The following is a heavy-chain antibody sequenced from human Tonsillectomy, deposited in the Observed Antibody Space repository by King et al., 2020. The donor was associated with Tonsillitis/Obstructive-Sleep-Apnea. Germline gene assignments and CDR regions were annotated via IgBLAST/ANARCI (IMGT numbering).Heavy chain of an antibody. CDR1: GGSVSSGSYY. Sequence: QLQESGPGLVKPSETLSLTCTVSGGSVSSGSYYWSWIRQPPGKGLEWIGYIYYSGSTNYNPSLKSRVTISVDTSKNPFSLKLSSVTAADTAVYYCARGPANDFWSGYGYYYYYYMDVWGKGTTVTVAS. D-gene: IGHD3-3*01. J-gene: IGHJ6*03. CDR2: IYYSGST. CDR3: ARGPANDFWSGYGYYYYYYMDV. V-gene: IGHV4-61*01.